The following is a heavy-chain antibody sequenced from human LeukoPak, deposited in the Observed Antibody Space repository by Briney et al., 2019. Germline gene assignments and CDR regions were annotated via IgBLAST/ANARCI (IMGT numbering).Heavy chain of an antibody. Sequence: PSETLSLTCTVSDYSISSGHYWGWIRQPPGKGLEWIGSIYHSGSTYYNPSLKSRVTISVDTPKNQVSLKLSSVTAADTAVYYCARGITGITATGSEWGQGTLVTVSS. CDR1: DYSISSGHY. J-gene: IGHJ4*02. V-gene: IGHV4-38-2*02. D-gene: IGHD6-13*01. CDR3: ARGITGITATGSE. CDR2: IYHSGST.